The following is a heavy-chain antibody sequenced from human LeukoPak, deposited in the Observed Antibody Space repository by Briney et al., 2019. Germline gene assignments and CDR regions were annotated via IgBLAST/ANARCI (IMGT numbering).Heavy chain of an antibody. J-gene: IGHJ6*02. CDR2: ISSSSSYI. Sequence: GGSLRLSCAASGFTFSSYSMNWVRQAPGKGLEWVSSISSSSSYIYYADSVKGRFTISRDNAKNSLYLQMNSLRAEDTAVYYCARDYDPSYYDFWSGYYIPYYYYYGMDVWGQGTTVTVSS. D-gene: IGHD3-3*01. CDR3: ARDYDPSYYDFWSGYYIPYYYYYGMDV. CDR1: GFTFSSYS. V-gene: IGHV3-21*01.